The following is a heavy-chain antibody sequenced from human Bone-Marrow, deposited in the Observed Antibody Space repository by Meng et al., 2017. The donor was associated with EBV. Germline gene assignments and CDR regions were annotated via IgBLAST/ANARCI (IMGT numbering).Heavy chain of an antibody. J-gene: IGHJ4*02. Sequence: QVQLQESGPGLVKPSETLSLTCTVSGGSISSSSYYWGWIRQPPGKGLEWIGSIYYNGNTNYNPSLKSRVTISVDTSKNQFSLKLSSVTAADTAVYYCASTSGNLIYSDYWGQGTLVTVSS. CDR1: GGSISSSSYY. CDR3: ASTSGNLIYSDY. CDR2: IYYNGNT. V-gene: IGHV4-39*07. D-gene: IGHD1-26*01.